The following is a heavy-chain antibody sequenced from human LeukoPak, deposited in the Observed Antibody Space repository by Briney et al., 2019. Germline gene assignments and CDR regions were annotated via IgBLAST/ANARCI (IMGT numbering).Heavy chain of an antibody. CDR3: ASTGQLNY. D-gene: IGHD6-13*01. V-gene: IGHV3-7*01. CDR1: GFTFTSYW. CDR2: IKPDGSVT. J-gene: IGHJ4*02. Sequence: GGSLRLSCAASGFTFTSYWMTWVRRAPGKGLEWVASIKPDGSVTYYVDSVNGRFTISRDNARNSLYLQMNSLRAEDTAVYYCASTGQLNYWGQGTLVTVSS.